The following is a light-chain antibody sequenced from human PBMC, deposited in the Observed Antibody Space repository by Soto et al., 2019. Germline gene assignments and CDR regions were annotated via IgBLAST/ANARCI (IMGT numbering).Light chain of an antibody. CDR2: GAS. Sequence: EILMTQSPATLSVSPGETATLSCRASQSVSTKLAWYQQKPGQAPRLLINGASTRATGVPARFSGWGSGTEFTLTISSLQSDDFATYYCQQYNSYSPATFGQGTKVDIK. J-gene: IGKJ1*01. CDR1: QSVSTK. V-gene: IGKV3-15*01. CDR3: QQYNSYSPAT.